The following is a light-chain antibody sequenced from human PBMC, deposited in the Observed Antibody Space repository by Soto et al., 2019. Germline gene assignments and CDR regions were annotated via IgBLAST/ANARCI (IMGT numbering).Light chain of an antibody. CDR1: QGISSY. CDR3: QQYNNWPPSIT. CDR2: AAS. V-gene: IGKV1-8*01. J-gene: IGKJ5*01. Sequence: AIRMTQSPSSFSASAGDRVTITCRASQGISSYLAWYQQKPGKAPKLLIYAASTLQSGVPSRFSGSGSGTDFTLTISCLQSEDFATYYCQQYNNWPPSITFGQGTRLEIK.